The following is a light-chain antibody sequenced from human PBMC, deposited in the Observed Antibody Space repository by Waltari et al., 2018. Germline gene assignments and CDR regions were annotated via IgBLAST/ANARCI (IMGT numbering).Light chain of an antibody. CDR3: QSYDGSNHWV. CDR2: EDH. CDR1: SGSIAGYY. Sequence: NFMLTQPHSVSESPGKTVTISCTRSSGSIAGYYLPWYQQRPGSAPTTVIFEDHQRPSGVPDRFSGSIDSSSNSASLTISGLKTEDEADYYCQSYDGSNHWVFGGGTRLTVL. J-gene: IGLJ3*02. V-gene: IGLV6-57*04.